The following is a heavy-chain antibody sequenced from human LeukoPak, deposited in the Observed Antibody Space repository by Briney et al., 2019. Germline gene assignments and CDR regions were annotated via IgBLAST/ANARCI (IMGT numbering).Heavy chain of an antibody. V-gene: IGHV1-3*01. D-gene: IGHD4-23*01. J-gene: IGHJ3*02. CDR3: ARVFGGNIRHDAFDI. Sequence: ASVKVSCKASGYTFTTYAMHWVRQAPGQRLEWMGWINAGNGNTKYSQKFQARVTITRDTSASTAYMELSSLRSEDTAVYYCARVFGGNIRHDAFDIWGQGTMVTVSS. CDR1: GYTFTTYA. CDR2: INAGNGNT.